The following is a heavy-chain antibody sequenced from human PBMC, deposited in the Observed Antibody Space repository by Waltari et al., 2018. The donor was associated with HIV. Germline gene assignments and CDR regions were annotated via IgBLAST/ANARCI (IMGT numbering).Heavy chain of an antibody. J-gene: IGHJ4*02. CDR1: GFTFSFSW. CDR3: ATTHGSGDYDNDFDY. CDR2: INQAGTER. D-gene: IGHD3-10*01. Sequence: EVRLVESGGGWVQPGGSLTLTCETSGFTFSFSWLSWVRQAPGKGLGWVAKINQAGTERHYVDSVRGRFTISRDNGKRSSFLQMNSLTVEDTAVYYCATTHGSGDYDNDFDYWGQGTLV. V-gene: IGHV3-7*01.